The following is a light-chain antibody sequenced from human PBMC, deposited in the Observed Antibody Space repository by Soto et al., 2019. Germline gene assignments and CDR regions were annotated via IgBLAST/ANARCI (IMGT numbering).Light chain of an antibody. CDR2: VAS. V-gene: IGKV3-20*01. CDR1: QSVSSNY. CDR3: QQYGSSPYT. J-gene: IGKJ2*01. Sequence: EIVLTQSPRTLSLSPGERATLSCRASQSVSSNYLGWYQQKPGQAPRLLIYVASSRATGIPDRFSGSGSGTDFTLTISRLEPEDFAVYYCQQYGSSPYTFGQGTKLEIK.